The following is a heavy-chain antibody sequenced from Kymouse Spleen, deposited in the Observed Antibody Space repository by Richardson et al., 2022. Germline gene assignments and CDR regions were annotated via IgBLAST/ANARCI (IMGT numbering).Heavy chain of an antibody. J-gene: IGHJ4*02. CDR1: GGSFSGYY. CDR2: INHSGST. V-gene: IGHV4-34*01. Sequence: QVQLQQWGAGLLKPSETLSLTCAVYGGSFSGYYWSWIRQPPGKGLEWIGEINHSGSTNYNPSLKSRVTISVDTSKNQFSLKLSSVTAADTAVYYCAREVRGVMDYWGQGTLVTVSS. D-gene: IGHD3-10*01. CDR3: AREVRGVMDY.